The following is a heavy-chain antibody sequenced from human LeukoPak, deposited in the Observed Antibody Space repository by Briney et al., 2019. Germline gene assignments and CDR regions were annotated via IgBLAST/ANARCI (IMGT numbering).Heavy chain of an antibody. J-gene: IGHJ4*02. CDR2: ISYDGSNK. CDR1: GFTFSSYA. V-gene: IGHV3-30-3*01. Sequence: GGSLRLSCAASGFTFSSYAMHWVRQAPGKGLEWVAVISYDGSNKYYADSVKGRFTISRDNSKNTLYLQMNSLRAEDTAVYYCARGHFDWLSFDYWGQGTLVTVSS. CDR3: ARGHFDWLSFDY. D-gene: IGHD3-9*01.